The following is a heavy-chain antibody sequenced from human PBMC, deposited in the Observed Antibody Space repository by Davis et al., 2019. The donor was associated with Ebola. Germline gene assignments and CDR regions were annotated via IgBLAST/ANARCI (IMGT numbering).Heavy chain of an antibody. CDR3: TRVDCNGGNCYFDH. V-gene: IGHV3-23*01. Sequence: GGSLRLSCAASGFTFSNYAMSWVRQPPGKGLEWVSGVSGSGGYKYYSDSVRGRFTVSRDNSKNTLFLQMISLRVDDTAMYYCTRVDCNGGNCYFDHWGQGTRVTVSS. D-gene: IGHD2-15*01. CDR1: GFTFSNYA. J-gene: IGHJ4*02. CDR2: VSGSGGYK.